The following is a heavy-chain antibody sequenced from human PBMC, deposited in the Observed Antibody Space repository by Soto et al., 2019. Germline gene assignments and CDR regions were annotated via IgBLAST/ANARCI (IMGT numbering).Heavy chain of an antibody. CDR2: IYSGGST. J-gene: IGHJ6*02. Sequence: EVQRVESGGGLIQPGGSLRLSCAASGFTVSSNYMSWVRQAPGKGLEWVSVIYSGGSTYYADSVKGRFTISRDNSKNTLYLQMNSLRAEDTAVYYCAAGTTGGYYYYGMDVWGQGTTVTVSS. CDR3: AAGTTGGYYYYGMDV. CDR1: GFTVSSNY. D-gene: IGHD1-1*01. V-gene: IGHV3-53*01.